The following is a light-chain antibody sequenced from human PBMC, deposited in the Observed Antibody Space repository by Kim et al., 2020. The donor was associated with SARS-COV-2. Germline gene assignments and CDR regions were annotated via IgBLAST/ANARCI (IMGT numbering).Light chain of an antibody. CDR1: QSVSSSY. CDR3: QYYGGSRGI. CDR2: GAS. V-gene: IGKV3-20*01. J-gene: IGKJ2*01. Sequence: LSPGERATLSCRASQSVSSSYLAWYQQKPGQAPKLLIYGASNRATGIPDRFSGSGSGTDFTLTFSRLEPEDIAVYYCQYYGGSRGIFGQGTKLEIK.